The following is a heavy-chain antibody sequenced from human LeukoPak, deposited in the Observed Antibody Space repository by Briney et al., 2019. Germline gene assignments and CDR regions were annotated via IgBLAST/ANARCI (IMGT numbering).Heavy chain of an antibody. CDR1: GGSFSGYY. J-gene: IGHJ4*02. Sequence: PSETLSLTCAVYGGSFSGYYWSWIRQPPGKGLEWIGEINHSGSTNYNPSLKSRVTISVDTSKNQFSLKLSSVTAADTAVYYCARGRRRGYSYGPIDYWGQGTLVTVSS. V-gene: IGHV4-34*01. CDR2: INHSGST. D-gene: IGHD5-18*01. CDR3: ARGRRRGYSYGPIDY.